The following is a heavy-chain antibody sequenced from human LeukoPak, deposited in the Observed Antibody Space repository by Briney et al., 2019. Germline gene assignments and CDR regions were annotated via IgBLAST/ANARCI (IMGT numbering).Heavy chain of an antibody. J-gene: IGHJ3*02. Sequence: SETLSLTCTVSGDSISSSNYYWAWIRQPPGKGLAWIGTIYYSANTYYNPSLKSRVTISVDTSMNHFSLSLNSVTAADTAVYFCARLGNRIDNAFNMWGHGTMVTVSS. CDR2: IYYSANT. D-gene: IGHD7-27*01. CDR1: GDSISSSNYY. V-gene: IGHV4-39*02. CDR3: ARLGNRIDNAFNM.